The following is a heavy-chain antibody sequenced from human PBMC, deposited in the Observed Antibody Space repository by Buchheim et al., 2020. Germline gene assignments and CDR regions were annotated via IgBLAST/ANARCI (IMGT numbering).Heavy chain of an antibody. Sequence: EVQLLESGGGLVQPGGSLRLSCAASGFTFSSYAMSWVRQAPGKGLEWVSAISGSGGSTYYADSVKGRFTISRDNSKNKLYLQMNSLRAEDTAVYYCAKDPNPIDYDILTGYPRFDPWGQGTL. J-gene: IGHJ5*02. CDR2: ISGSGGST. CDR1: GFTFSSYA. V-gene: IGHV3-23*01. D-gene: IGHD3-9*01. CDR3: AKDPNPIDYDILTGYPRFDP.